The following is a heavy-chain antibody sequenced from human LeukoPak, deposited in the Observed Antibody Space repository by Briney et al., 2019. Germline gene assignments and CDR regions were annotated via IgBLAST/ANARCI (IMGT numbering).Heavy chain of an antibody. CDR2: IYYSGST. D-gene: IGHD6-19*01. V-gene: IGHV4-61*01. CDR3: ARAGYSSGWYMTYNWFDP. J-gene: IGHJ5*02. CDR1: GGSVSSGSYY. Sequence: ASETLSLTCTVSGGSVSSGSYYWSWIRQPPGKGLEWIGYIYYSGSTNYNPSLKSRVTISVDTSKNQFSLKLSSVTAADTAVYYCARAGYSSGWYMTYNWFDPWGQGTLVTVSS.